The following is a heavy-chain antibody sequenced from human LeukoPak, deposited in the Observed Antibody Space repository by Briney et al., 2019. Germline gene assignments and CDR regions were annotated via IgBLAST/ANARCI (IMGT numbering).Heavy chain of an antibody. CDR1: GYTFTGYY. J-gene: IGHJ4*02. CDR3: ARSLSGDF. D-gene: IGHD3-10*01. Sequence: ASVTVSCTASGYTFTGYYMHWVRQAPGQGLEWMGWINPNSGDTNYAQNFQGRVTMTRDTSISTAYMELKSLTSDDTAVYYCARSLSGDFWGQGTLVTVSS. V-gene: IGHV1-2*02. CDR2: INPNSGDT.